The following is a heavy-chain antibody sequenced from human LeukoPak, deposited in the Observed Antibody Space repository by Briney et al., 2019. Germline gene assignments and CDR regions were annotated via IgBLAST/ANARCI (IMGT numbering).Heavy chain of an antibody. V-gene: IGHV4-34*01. D-gene: IGHD2-2*01. CDR2: INHSGST. Sequence: SETLSLTCAVYCGSFSGYYWSWIRQPPGKGLEWIGEINHSGSTNYNPSLKSRVTISVDTSKNQFSLKLSSVTAADTAVYYCARSPLIVVVPAAKNYYYYGMDVWGQGTTVTVSS. CDR1: CGSFSGYY. J-gene: IGHJ6*02. CDR3: ARSPLIVVVPAAKNYYYYGMDV.